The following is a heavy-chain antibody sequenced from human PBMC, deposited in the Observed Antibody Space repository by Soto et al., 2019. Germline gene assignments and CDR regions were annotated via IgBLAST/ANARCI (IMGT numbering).Heavy chain of an antibody. V-gene: IGHV3-23*01. CDR3: AKDRSYAIAAAGTYDWFDP. CDR2: ISGSGGST. D-gene: IGHD6-13*01. Sequence: VQLLESGGGLVQPGGSLRLSCAASGFTFSSYAMSWVRQAPGKGLEWVSAISGSGGSTYYADSVKGRFTISRDNSKNTLYLQMNSLRAEDTAVYYCAKDRSYAIAAAGTYDWFDPWGQGTLVTVSS. J-gene: IGHJ5*02. CDR1: GFTFSSYA.